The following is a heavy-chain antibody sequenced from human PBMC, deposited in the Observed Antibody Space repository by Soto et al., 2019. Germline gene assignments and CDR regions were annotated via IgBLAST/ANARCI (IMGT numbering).Heavy chain of an antibody. D-gene: IGHD1-7*01. CDR3: ARGTGNWNFWYYFDY. Sequence: LSLTCTVSGGSISSGNYYWSWIRQHPGKGLEWIGYIYSSGSTYYNPSLKSRVTISVDTSKKQFSLELSSVTAADTAVYYWARGTGNWNFWYYFDYWGQGTLVTVSS. V-gene: IGHV4-31*03. CDR1: GGSISSGNYY. CDR2: IYSSGST. J-gene: IGHJ4*02.